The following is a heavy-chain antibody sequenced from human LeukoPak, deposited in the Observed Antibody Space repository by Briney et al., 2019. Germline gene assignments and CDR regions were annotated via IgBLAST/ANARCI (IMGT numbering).Heavy chain of an antibody. D-gene: IGHD3-10*01. CDR2: INHRGST. J-gene: IGHJ4*02. V-gene: IGHV4-34*01. CDR3: ASDRIWFGESTNEY. CDR1: GGSFSGYY. Sequence: SETLSLTCAVYGGSFSGYYWSWIRQPPGKGLEWIGEINHRGSTNYNPSLKSRVTISVDTSKNQFSLKLSSVTAADTAFYYCASDRIWFGESTNEYWGQGTLVTVSS.